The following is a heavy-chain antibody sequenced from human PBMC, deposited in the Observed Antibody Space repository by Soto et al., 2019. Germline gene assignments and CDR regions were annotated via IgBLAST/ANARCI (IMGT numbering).Heavy chain of an antibody. V-gene: IGHV2-5*02. CDR1: GFSLTTSGVG. CDR2: LYWDDDK. J-gene: IGHJ4*02. D-gene: IGHD3-3*01. Sequence: QITLNESGPTQVKPRQTLTLTCTFSGFSLTTSGVGVGWIRQSPGKAPEWLALLYWDDDKRYSPSLKSRLTITKDHSKNQVVLTMADLDPAATATYYGAHIVLRTVFGLVTTTASYFDCWGQGTPGDVSS. CDR3: AHIVLRTVFGLVTTTASYFDC.